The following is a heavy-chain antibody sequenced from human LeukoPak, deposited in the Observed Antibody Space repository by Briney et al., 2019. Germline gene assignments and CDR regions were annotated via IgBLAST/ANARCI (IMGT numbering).Heavy chain of an antibody. V-gene: IGHV1-46*01. CDR2: INPSGGST. CDR3: ARTGYSGYDYRDSYYYYYMDV. D-gene: IGHD5-12*01. Sequence: GASVKVSCKASGYTFTSYYMHWVRQAPGQGLEWMAIINPSGGSTNYAQKFQGRVTITADKSTSTAYMELSSLRSEDTAVYYCARTGYSGYDYRDSYYYYYMDVWGKGTTVTVSS. J-gene: IGHJ6*03. CDR1: GYTFTSYY.